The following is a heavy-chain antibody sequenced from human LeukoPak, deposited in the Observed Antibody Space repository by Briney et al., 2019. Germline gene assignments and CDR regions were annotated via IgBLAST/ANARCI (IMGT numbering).Heavy chain of an antibody. CDR3: ARGAVIVAVYFDF. CDR2: IYHNGRD. V-gene: IGHV4-38-2*01. Sequence: PSETLSLTCAVSGYSINIDYYWGWIRQPPGKGLEWIGSIYHNGRDYYNPSLKSRVSISVDTSKNHFSLHLTSVTAADTAIYYCARGAVIVAVYFDFWGQGTLVTVFS. J-gene: IGHJ4*02. D-gene: IGHD2/OR15-2a*01. CDR1: GYSINIDYY.